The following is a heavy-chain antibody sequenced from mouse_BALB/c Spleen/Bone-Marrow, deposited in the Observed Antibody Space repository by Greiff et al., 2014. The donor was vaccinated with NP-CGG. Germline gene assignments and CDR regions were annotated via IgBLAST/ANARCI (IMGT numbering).Heavy chain of an antibody. V-gene: IGHV2-2*02. CDR2: IWSGGST. D-gene: IGHD2-1*01. J-gene: IGHJ3*01. CDR3: ARNQGNYVSWFAY. Sequence: VKVEESGPGLVQPSQSLSITCTVSGFSLTSYGVHWVRQSPGKGLEWLGVIWSGGSTDYNAAFISRLSISKDNSKSQVFFKMNSLQANDTAIYYCARNQGNYVSWFAYWGQGTLATVSA. CDR1: GFSLTSYG.